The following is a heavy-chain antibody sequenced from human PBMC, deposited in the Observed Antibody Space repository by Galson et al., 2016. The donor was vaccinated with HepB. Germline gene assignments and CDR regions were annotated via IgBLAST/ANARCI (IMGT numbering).Heavy chain of an antibody. CDR3: ARDRVTGIRGVTALDY. Sequence: SETLSLTCVVSGGSISAANFYWGWIRQPPGKGLEWIGHIYSSGSTHYNPSLNSRVTISLDTSKNQVSLKLNSVTAADTALYFFARDRVTGIRGVTALDYWGQGILVTVSS. J-gene: IGHJ4*02. CDR2: IYSSGST. V-gene: IGHV4-39*07. CDR1: GGSISAANFY. D-gene: IGHD3-10*01.